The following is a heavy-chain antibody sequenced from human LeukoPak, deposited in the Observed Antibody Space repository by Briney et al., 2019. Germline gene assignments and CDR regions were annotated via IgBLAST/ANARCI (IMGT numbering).Heavy chain of an antibody. Sequence: GGSLRLSCAASGFTFSNAWMSWVRQAPGKGLEWVGRIKSKTDGGTTDYAAPVKGRFTISRDNSKNQLYLQMNSLRAEDTAVYYCAKADTAMVPFEYYYYGMDVWGQGTTVTVSS. V-gene: IGHV3-15*01. CDR2: IKSKTDGGTT. J-gene: IGHJ6*02. CDR3: AKADTAMVPFEYYYYGMDV. D-gene: IGHD5-18*01. CDR1: GFTFSNAW.